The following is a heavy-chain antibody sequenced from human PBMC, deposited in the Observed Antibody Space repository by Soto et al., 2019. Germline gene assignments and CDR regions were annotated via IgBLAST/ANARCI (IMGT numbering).Heavy chain of an antibody. J-gene: IGHJ5*02. Sequence: QVQLVEAGGGLVKPGGSLRLSCAASEFTFSDYYMTWIRQAPGKGLEWVSYISNSGSTIYYADSVKGRFTISRDNAKNSLYLPMNSLRAEDTAVYYCARGLAYGDYGWLDPWGQGTLVTVSP. D-gene: IGHD4-17*01. V-gene: IGHV3-11*01. CDR3: ARGLAYGDYGWLDP. CDR2: ISNSGSTI. CDR1: EFTFSDYY.